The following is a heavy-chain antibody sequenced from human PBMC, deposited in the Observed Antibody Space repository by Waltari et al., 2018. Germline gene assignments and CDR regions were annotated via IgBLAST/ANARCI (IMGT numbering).Heavy chain of an antibody. CDR3: ARGARRTSQTTGWWYFDL. D-gene: IGHD4-17*01. Sequence: EVQLVESGGGLVQPGGSLRLSCEASEFTFSLYWMHWVRQVPGKGLEWFSRSNSDGSSISYADSVKGRFTISKDNARNTVYLQMNSLRAEDTAIYYCARGARRTSQTTGWWYFDLWGRGTLLTVSS. J-gene: IGHJ2*01. V-gene: IGHV3-74*01. CDR2: SNSDGSSI. CDR1: EFTFSLYW.